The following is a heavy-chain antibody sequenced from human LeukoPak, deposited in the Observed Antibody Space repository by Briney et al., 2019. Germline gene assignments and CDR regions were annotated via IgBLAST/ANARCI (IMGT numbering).Heavy chain of an antibody. Sequence: GGSLRLSCSASGFTFSSYAMHWVRQAPGKGLEYVSAISSNGGSTYYADSVKGRFTISRDNSKNTPYLQMSSLRAEDTAVYYCVKRFKIAAADPGDDYWGQGTLVTVSS. V-gene: IGHV3-64D*06. CDR3: VKRFKIAAADPGDDY. CDR1: GFTFSSYA. D-gene: IGHD6-13*01. J-gene: IGHJ4*02. CDR2: ISSNGGST.